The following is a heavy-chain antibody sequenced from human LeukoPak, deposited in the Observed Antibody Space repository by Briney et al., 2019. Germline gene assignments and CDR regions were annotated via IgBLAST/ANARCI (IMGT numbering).Heavy chain of an antibody. J-gene: IGHJ5*02. Sequence: GGSLRLSCAASGFTFDDYAMHWVRQAPGKGLEWVSGISWNSGSIGYADSVKGRFTISRDNAKNTLYLQMNGLRVEDTAVYYCARDEGSTWQRFDPWGQGTLVTVSS. CDR2: ISWNSGSI. D-gene: IGHD6-13*01. CDR1: GFTFDDYA. V-gene: IGHV3-9*01. CDR3: ARDEGSTWQRFDP.